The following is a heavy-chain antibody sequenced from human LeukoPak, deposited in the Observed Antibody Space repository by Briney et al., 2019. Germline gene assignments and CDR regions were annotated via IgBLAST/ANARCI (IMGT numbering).Heavy chain of an antibody. CDR1: GFTFSSYA. Sequence: PGGSLRLSCAASGFTFSSYAMSWVRQAPGKGLEWVSAISGSGGSTYYADSVKGRFTISRDNSKNTLYLQMNSLRAEDTAVYYCAKDIARDYCSSTSCKSGAFDIWGQGTMVTVSS. CDR2: ISGSGGST. CDR3: AKDIARDYCSSTSCKSGAFDI. D-gene: IGHD2-2*01. J-gene: IGHJ3*02. V-gene: IGHV3-23*01.